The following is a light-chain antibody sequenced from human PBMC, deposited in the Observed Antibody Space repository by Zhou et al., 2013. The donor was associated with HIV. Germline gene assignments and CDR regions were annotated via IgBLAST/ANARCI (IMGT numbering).Light chain of an antibody. Sequence: IVMTQSPATLSVSPGESATLSCRASQSVGSNLAWYQQKPGQAPRLLTNGASTRATGIPATFSGSGSGTEFTLTISGLQSEDYAVYYCQQYNAWPFTFGPGTIVDVK. J-gene: IGKJ3*01. CDR3: QQYNAWPFT. CDR1: QSVGSN. CDR2: GAS. V-gene: IGKV3-15*01.